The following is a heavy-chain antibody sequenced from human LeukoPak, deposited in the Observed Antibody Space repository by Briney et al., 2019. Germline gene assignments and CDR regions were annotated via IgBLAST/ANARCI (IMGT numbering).Heavy chain of an antibody. V-gene: IGHV5-51*01. CDR1: GYSFTSYW. CDR3: ARSRNYYDSSGYYSSYYYMDV. J-gene: IGHJ6*03. Sequence: GESLKISCKGSGYSFTSYWIGWVRQMPGKGLEWMGIIYPGDSDTRYSPSFQGQVTISADKSISTAYLQWSSLKASDTATYYCARSRNYYDSSGYYSSYYYMDVWGKGTTVTVSS. CDR2: IYPGDSDT. D-gene: IGHD3-22*01.